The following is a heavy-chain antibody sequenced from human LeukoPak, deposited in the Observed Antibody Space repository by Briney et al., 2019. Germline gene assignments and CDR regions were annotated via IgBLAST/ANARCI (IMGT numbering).Heavy chain of an antibody. D-gene: IGHD1-7*01. V-gene: IGHV1-69*05. CDR3: ARVGTTAYYYYYMDV. CDR1: GGTFSSYA. Sequence: GASVKVSCKASGGTFSSYAISWVRQAPGQGLEWMGGIIPIFGTANYAQKLQGRVTITTDESTSTAYMELSSLRSEDTAVYYCARVGTTAYYYYYMDVWGKGTTVTVSS. J-gene: IGHJ6*03. CDR2: IIPIFGTA.